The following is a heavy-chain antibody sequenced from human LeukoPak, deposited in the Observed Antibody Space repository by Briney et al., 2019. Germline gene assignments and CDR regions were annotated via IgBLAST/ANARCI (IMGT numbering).Heavy chain of an antibody. CDR3: ARKKIFGVATLDYFDC. D-gene: IGHD3-3*01. J-gene: IGHJ4*02. Sequence: PGGSLRLSCAASGFTFSDYYMSWVRQAPGKGLEWVASIKQDGSEKHYVDSVKGRFTISRDNAKNSLYLQMNSLRAEDTAVYYCARKKIFGVATLDYFDCWGQGTLVTVSS. V-gene: IGHV3-7*01. CDR2: IKQDGSEK. CDR1: GFTFSDYY.